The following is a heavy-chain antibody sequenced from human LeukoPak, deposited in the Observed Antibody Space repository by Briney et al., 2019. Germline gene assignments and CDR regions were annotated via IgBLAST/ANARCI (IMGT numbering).Heavy chain of an antibody. CDR1: GYTFSSYS. D-gene: IGHD5-24*01. CDR3: TRVGYIDEGIDY. CDR2: IKQDGSKK. Sequence: GGSLRLSCAASGYTFSSYSMNWVRQAPGKGLEWVANIKQDGSKKSYVDSVKGRFTISRDNAKNSLYLQMNSLRAEDTAIYYCTRVGYIDEGIDYWGQGTLVTVSS. J-gene: IGHJ4*02. V-gene: IGHV3-7*04.